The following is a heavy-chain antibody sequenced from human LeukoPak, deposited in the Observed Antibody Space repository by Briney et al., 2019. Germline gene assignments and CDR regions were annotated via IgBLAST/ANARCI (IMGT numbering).Heavy chain of an antibody. J-gene: IGHJ4*02. CDR2: ISYDGSNK. V-gene: IGHV3-30*18. Sequence: GRSLRLSCAASGFTFSSYGMHWVRQAPGKGLEWVAVISYDGSNKYYADSVKGRFTISRDNSKNTPYLQMNSLRAEDTAVYYCAKPDYWGQGTLVTVSS. CDR1: GFTFSSYG. CDR3: AKPDY.